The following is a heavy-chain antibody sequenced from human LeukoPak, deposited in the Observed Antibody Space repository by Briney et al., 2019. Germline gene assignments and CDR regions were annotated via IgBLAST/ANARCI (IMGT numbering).Heavy chain of an antibody. D-gene: IGHD3-10*01. V-gene: IGHV4-59*08. CDR2: IYYSGST. CDR3: ASLWFVDSNRGGDY. J-gene: IGHJ4*02. Sequence: PSETLSLTCTVSGGSISSYYWSWIRQPPGKGLEWIGYIYYSGSTNYNPSLKSRVTISVDTSKNQFSLKLSSVTAADTAVYYCASLWFVDSNRGGDYWGQGTLVTVSS. CDR1: GGSISSYY.